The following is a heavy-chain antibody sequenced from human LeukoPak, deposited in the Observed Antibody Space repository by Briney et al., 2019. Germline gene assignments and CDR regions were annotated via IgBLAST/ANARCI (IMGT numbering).Heavy chain of an antibody. Sequence: NPSETLSLTCTVSGGSIGSYYWSWIRQPPGKGLEWIGYIYYSGSTNYNPSLKSRVTISIDTSKNQFSLKLSSVTAADTAVYYCARGSPWIQLWSTLPVFDYWGQGTLVTVSS. CDR3: ARGSPWIQLWSTLPVFDY. J-gene: IGHJ4*02. D-gene: IGHD5-18*01. V-gene: IGHV4-59*12. CDR2: IYYSGST. CDR1: GGSIGSYY.